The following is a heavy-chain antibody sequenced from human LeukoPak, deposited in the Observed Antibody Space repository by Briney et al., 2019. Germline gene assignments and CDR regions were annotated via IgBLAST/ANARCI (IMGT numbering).Heavy chain of an antibody. CDR3: VAIVGARPR. CDR1: GFSFSSHW. Sequence: GGSLRLSCAASGFSFSSHWMHWVRQAPGKGLEWVSRIDTDGSTTDFADSVKGRFTISRDNSKNTLYLQMSSLRAEDTAVYHCVAIVGARPRWGQGTLVTVSS. V-gene: IGHV3-74*01. J-gene: IGHJ4*02. D-gene: IGHD3-3*01. CDR2: IDTDGSTT.